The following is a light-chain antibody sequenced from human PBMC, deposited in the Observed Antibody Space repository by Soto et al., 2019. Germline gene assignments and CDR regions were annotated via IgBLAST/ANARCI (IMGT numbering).Light chain of an antibody. V-gene: IGKV2-24*01. CDR2: KIS. Sequence: DIVMTQTPLSSPVTLGQPASISCRSSQSLVHSDGNTYLNWLQQRPGQPPRLLIYKISNRVSGVPDRVSGSGAGTDFTLKISRVEAEDVGVYYCMHATPFPPWTFGQGTKVDI. CDR3: MHATPFPPWT. CDR1: QSLVHSDGNTY. J-gene: IGKJ1*01.